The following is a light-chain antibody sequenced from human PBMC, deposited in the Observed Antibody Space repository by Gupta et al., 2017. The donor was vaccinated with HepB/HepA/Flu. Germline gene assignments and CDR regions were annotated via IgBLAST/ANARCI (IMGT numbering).Light chain of an antibody. CDR1: PSVSSN. CDR2: GAS. J-gene: IGKJ4*01. CDR3: QQYNNWPPG. V-gene: IGKV3-15*01. Sequence: EIVMTQSPATLSVSPGERATLSCRASPSVSSNLAWYQQKPGQAPRLLIYGASTRATGIPARFSGSGSGTEFTLTISSLQSEDFAVYYCQQYNNWPPGFGGGTKVEIK.